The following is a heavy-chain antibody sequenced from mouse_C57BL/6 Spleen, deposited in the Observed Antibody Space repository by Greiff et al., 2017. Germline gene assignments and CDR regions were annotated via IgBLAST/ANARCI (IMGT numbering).Heavy chain of an antibody. J-gene: IGHJ4*01. CDR2: IWRGGST. V-gene: IGHV2-5*01. D-gene: IGHD2-10*01. CDR3: AKRSYYGNPYYAMDY. CDR1: GFSLTSYG. Sequence: QVQLKQSGPGLVQPSQSLSITCTVSGFSLTSYGVHWVRQSPGKGLEWLGVIWRGGSTDYNAAFMSRLSITKDNSKSQVFFKMNSLQADDTAIYYCAKRSYYGNPYYAMDYWGQGTSVTVSS.